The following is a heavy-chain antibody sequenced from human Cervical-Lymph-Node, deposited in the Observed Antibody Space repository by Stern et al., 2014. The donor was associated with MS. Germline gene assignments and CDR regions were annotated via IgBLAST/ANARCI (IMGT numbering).Heavy chain of an antibody. D-gene: IGHD1-26*01. CDR2: ISYDGRDK. CDR3: AKGGSGSYLD. Sequence: QLLESGGAVLPPRRSLRLSCAASGFAFRRYALHWVRPAPGTGLDWVALISYDGRDKYYTDSVKGRFTVSRDNSNNTVDLEMNSLRLEDTAVYYCAKGGSGSYLDWGQGSLVTVSS. J-gene: IGHJ4*02. V-gene: IGHV3-30*04. CDR1: GFAFRRYA.